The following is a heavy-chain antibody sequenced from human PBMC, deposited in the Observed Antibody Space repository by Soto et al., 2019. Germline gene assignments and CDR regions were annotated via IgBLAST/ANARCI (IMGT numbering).Heavy chain of an antibody. V-gene: IGHV5-51*01. Sequence: GESLKISCKGSGYSFTSYWIGWGRQMPGKGLEWMGIIYPGDSDTRYSPSFQGQVTISADKPISTAYLQWSSLKASDTAMYYCARHGYSSSSNYYYGMDVWGQGTTVTVSS. CDR2: IYPGDSDT. CDR1: GYSFTSYW. D-gene: IGHD6-6*01. J-gene: IGHJ6*02. CDR3: ARHGYSSSSNYYYGMDV.